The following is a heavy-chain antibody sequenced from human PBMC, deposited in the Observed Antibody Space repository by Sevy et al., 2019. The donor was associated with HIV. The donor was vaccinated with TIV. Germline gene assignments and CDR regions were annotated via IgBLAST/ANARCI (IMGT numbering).Heavy chain of an antibody. D-gene: IGHD3-10*01. J-gene: IGHJ4*02. CDR1: GFTFSSYA. V-gene: IGHV3-30-3*01. CDR2: ISYDGSNK. Sequence: GGSLRLSCAASGFTFSSYAMHWVRQAPGKGLEWVAVISYDGSNKYYADSVKGRFTISRDNSKNTLYLQMNSLRAEDTAVYYCAKTILAYGSRAAFDYWGQGTLVTVSS. CDR3: AKTILAYGSRAAFDY.